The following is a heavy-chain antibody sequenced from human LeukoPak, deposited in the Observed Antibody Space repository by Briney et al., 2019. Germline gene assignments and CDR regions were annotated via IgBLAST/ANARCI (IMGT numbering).Heavy chain of an antibody. CDR1: GGSISSSSYY. CDR2: IYYSGST. J-gene: IGHJ4*02. V-gene: IGHV4-39*01. CDR3: ARHDYYYDSSGSDY. D-gene: IGHD3-22*01. Sequence: SETLSLTCTVSGGSISSSSYYWGWIRQPPGKGLEWIGSIYYSGSTYYNPSLKSRVTISVDTSKNQFSLKLSSVTAADTAVYYCARHDYYYDSSGSDYWGQGTLVTVSS.